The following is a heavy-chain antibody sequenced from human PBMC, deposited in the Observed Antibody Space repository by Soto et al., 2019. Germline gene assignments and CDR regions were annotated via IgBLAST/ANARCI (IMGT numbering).Heavy chain of an antibody. CDR1: GGTFSSYI. J-gene: IGHJ6*02. D-gene: IGHD1-26*01. CDR3: AREAIVAGATTGMDV. CDR2: IIPIFGTA. Sequence: GASVKVSCKASGGTFSSYIISWVRQAPGQGLEWMGGIIPIFGTANYAQKFQGRVTMTTDTSTSTVYMELSRLRSDDTAVYYCAREAIVAGATTGMDVWGQGTTVTVSS. V-gene: IGHV1-69*05.